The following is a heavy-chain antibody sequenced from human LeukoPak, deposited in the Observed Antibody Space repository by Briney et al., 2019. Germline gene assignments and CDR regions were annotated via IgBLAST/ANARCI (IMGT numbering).Heavy chain of an antibody. D-gene: IGHD3-22*01. V-gene: IGHV3-48*03. CDR1: GFTFSSYE. CDR3: ARPEYYYYSSGYLGFDY. Sequence: GGSLRLSCAASGFTFSSYEMNWVRQAPGKGLAWVSYISSSGSTIYYADSVKGRFTISRDNAKNSRYLQMNSLRAEDTAVYYCARPEYYYYSSGYLGFDYWGQGTLVTVSS. J-gene: IGHJ4*02. CDR2: ISSSGSTI.